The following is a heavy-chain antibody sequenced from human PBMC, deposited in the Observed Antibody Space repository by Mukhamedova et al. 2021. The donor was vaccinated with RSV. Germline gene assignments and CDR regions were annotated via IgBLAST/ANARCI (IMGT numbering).Heavy chain of an antibody. D-gene: IGHD3-22*01. CDR2: IYPGHSDT. V-gene: IGHV5-51*01. J-gene: IGHJ4*02. Sequence: EWMGIIYPGHSDTRYSPSFQGQVTISADKSISTAYLQWSSLKASDTAMYYCASTYYYDSSGYWDWGQGTLVTVSS. CDR3: ASTYYYDSSGYWD.